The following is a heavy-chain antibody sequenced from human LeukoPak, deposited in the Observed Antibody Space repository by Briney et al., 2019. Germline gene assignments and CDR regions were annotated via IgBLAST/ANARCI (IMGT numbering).Heavy chain of an antibody. Sequence: ASVKVSCKASRGTFSSYAISWVRQAPGQGLEWMGGIIPIFGTANYAQKFQGRVTITADESTSTAYMELSSLRSEDTAVYYCARQGLDTAMGSLDYWGQGTLVTVSS. CDR3: ARQGLDTAMGSLDY. V-gene: IGHV1-69*13. CDR1: RGTFSSYA. D-gene: IGHD5-18*01. CDR2: IIPIFGTA. J-gene: IGHJ4*02.